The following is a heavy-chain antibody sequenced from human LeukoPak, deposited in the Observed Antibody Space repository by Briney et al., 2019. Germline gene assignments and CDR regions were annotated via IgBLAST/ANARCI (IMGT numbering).Heavy chain of an antibody. CDR2: IYYSGSI. J-gene: IGHJ4*02. CDR1: GGFISSYY. V-gene: IGHV4-59*12. Sequence: SETLSLTCTVSGGFISSYYWSWIRQPPGKGLEWIGYIYYSGSINYNPSLKSRVTMSVDTSKNQFSLKLSSVTAADTAVYYCAREAKIHNVLRYFDWLLRPTTFDYWGQGTLVTVSS. D-gene: IGHD3-9*01. CDR3: AREAKIHNVLRYFDWLLRPTTFDY.